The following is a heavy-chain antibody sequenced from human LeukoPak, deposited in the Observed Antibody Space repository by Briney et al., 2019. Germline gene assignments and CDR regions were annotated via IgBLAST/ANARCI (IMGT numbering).Heavy chain of an antibody. CDR2: ISYDGSNK. V-gene: IGHV3-30*18. CDR1: GFTSSNYG. J-gene: IGHJ5*02. Sequence: GGSLRLSCAASGFTSSNYGMHWVRQAPGKGLEWVAVISYDGSNKYYADSVKGRFTISRDNSKNTLYLQMNSLRAEDTAVYYCAKDRSRGYSPNWFDPWGQGTLVTVSS. D-gene: IGHD5-18*01. CDR3: AKDRSRGYSPNWFDP.